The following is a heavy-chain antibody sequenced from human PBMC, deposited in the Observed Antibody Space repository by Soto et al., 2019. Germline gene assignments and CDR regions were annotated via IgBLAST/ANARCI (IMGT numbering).Heavy chain of an antibody. CDR1: GGSFSCYY. J-gene: IGHJ6*02. CDR2: INHSGST. V-gene: IGHV4-34*01. Sequence: SETLSLTCAVYGGSFSCYYWSWIRQPPGKGLEWIGEINHSGSTNYNPSLKSRVTISVDTSKNQFSLKLSSVPAADTAVYYCARGAALYYDILTRYYREYYYYGMEVCGQGTTVTVSS. CDR3: ARGAALYYDILTRYYREYYYYGMEV. D-gene: IGHD3-9*01.